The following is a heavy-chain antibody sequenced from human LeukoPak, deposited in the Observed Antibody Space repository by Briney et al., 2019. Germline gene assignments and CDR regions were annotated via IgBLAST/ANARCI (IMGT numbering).Heavy chain of an antibody. Sequence: GGSLRLSCAASGFTFSSYAMSWVRQAPGKGLEWVSAISGSGGSTYYADSVKGRFTISRDNSKNTLYLQMNSLRAEDTAVYYCAKGDPNMITFGGNPYYFDYWGQGTLVTVSS. CDR3: AKGDPNMITFGGNPYYFDY. J-gene: IGHJ4*02. CDR2: ISGSGGST. V-gene: IGHV3-23*01. CDR1: GFTFSSYA. D-gene: IGHD3-16*01.